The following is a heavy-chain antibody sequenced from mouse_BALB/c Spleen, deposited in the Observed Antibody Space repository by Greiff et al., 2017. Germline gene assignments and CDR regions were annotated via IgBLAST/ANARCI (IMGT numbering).Heavy chain of an antibody. D-gene: IGHD1-1*01. J-gene: IGHJ2*01. Sequence: EVQLQESGAELVKPGASVKLSCTASGFNFKDSYMHWVKQRPEQGLEWIGRIDPANGNTTYDPKFQGMATITANTTSNTAYLQLSSLTSEDTAVYYCAREGCYDSGTDYWGQGTTLTVSS. V-gene: IGHV14-3*02. CDR1: GFNFKDSY. CDR3: AREGCYDSGTDY. CDR2: IDPANGNT.